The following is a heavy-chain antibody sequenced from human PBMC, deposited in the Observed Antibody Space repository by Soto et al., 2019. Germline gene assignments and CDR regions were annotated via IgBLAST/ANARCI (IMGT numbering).Heavy chain of an antibody. V-gene: IGHV3-74*01. CDR3: ARGSNHFDY. CDR1: GFSLSGYW. Sequence: GGSLRLSCAASGFSLSGYWMHWVRQAPGKGLVWVSRIDTYGSATKYADSVEGRFSISKDNAENTLYLQMNSLRAEDTAVYYCARGSNHFDYWGQGTLVTVSS. D-gene: IGHD4-4*01. J-gene: IGHJ4*02. CDR2: IDTYGSAT.